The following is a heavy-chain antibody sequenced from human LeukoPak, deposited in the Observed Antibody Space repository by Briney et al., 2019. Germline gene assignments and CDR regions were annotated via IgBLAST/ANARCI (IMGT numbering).Heavy chain of an antibody. CDR2: ISGSGGST. CDR1: GFTFSSYA. J-gene: IGHJ4*02. Sequence: GGSLRLSCAASGFTFSSYAMSWVRQAPGKGLEWVSAISGSGGSTYYADSAKGRFTISRDNSKNTLYLQMNSLRAEDTAVYYCAKDKAAFPDFDYWGQGTLVTVSS. D-gene: IGHD2-15*01. V-gene: IGHV3-23*01. CDR3: AKDKAAFPDFDY.